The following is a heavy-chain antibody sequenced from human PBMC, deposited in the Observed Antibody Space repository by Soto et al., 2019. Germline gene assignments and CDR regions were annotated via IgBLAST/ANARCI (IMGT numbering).Heavy chain of an antibody. CDR3: AKEEGYSSGWSGVDD. CDR2: ISGSGGST. Sequence: EVQLLESGGGLVQPGGSLRLSCAASGFTFSSYAMSWVRQAPGKGLEWGSAISGSGGSTYYADSVKGRFTISRDNSTNTVYGQMNSLRAEDTAVYYCAKEEGYSSGWSGVDDWGQGTLVTVSS. D-gene: IGHD6-19*01. J-gene: IGHJ4*02. CDR1: GFTFSSYA. V-gene: IGHV3-23*01.